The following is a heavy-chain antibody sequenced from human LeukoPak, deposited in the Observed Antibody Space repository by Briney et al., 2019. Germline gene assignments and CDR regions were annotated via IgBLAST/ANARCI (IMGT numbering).Heavy chain of an antibody. D-gene: IGHD5-18*01. Sequence: GSLRLSCAASGFTFSSYSMNWVRQAPGKGLEWVSSISSSSNYIYYADSVKGRFTISRDNAKNSLYLQMNSLRAEDTAVYYCAREGSYGYPEPFDYWGQGTLVTVSS. CDR2: ISSSSNYI. CDR1: GFTFSSYS. J-gene: IGHJ4*02. V-gene: IGHV3-21*01. CDR3: AREGSYGYPEPFDY.